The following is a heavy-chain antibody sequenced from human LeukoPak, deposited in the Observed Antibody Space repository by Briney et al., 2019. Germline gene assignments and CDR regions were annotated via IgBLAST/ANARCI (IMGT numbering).Heavy chain of an antibody. CDR3: ARHSSGWINFDY. V-gene: IGHV1-69*05. J-gene: IGHJ4*02. D-gene: IGHD6-19*01. CDR2: IIPIFGTA. CDR1: GGTFSSYA. Sequence: SVKVSCKASGGTFSSYAISWVRQAPGQGLEWMGRIIPIFGTANYAQKFQGRVTITTDESTSTAYMELSSLRSEDTAVYYCARHSSGWINFDYWGQGTLVTVSS.